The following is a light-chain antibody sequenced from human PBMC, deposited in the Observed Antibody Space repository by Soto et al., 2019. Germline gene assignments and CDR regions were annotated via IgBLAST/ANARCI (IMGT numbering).Light chain of an antibody. Sequence: DIQMTQSPSTLSGSVGDRVTITCRASQTISSWLAWYQQKPGKAPKLLIYKASTLTSGVPSRFSGSGSGTEFTLTISSLQPDDFAIYYCQHYNSYSEAFGQGTKVELK. J-gene: IGKJ1*01. CDR1: QTISSW. CDR2: KAS. CDR3: QHYNSYSEA. V-gene: IGKV1-5*03.